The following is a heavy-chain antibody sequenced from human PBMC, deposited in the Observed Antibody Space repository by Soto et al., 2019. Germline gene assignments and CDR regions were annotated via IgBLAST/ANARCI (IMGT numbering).Heavy chain of an antibody. V-gene: IGHV3-30*18. Sequence: PGGSLRLSCAASGFTFNIYGMHWVRQAPDKVLEWVALISYDGSNQYYADSVKGRFTISRDNSKNTLFLQMNSLRADDAAVYYCAKDQASGQGSFDSWGQGTLVTVS. CDR3: AKDQASGQGSFDS. J-gene: IGHJ4*02. CDR2: ISYDGSNQ. CDR1: GFTFNIYG.